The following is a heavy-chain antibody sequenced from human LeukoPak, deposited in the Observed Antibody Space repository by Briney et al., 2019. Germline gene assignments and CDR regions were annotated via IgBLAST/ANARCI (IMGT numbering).Heavy chain of an antibody. CDR2: IWYDGSNK. J-gene: IGHJ6*04. CDR1: GFTLSSYG. CDR3: AKDFLTDIVVVVAATSYGMDV. D-gene: IGHD2-15*01. Sequence: GGSLRLSCAASGFTLSSYGMHWVSQAPGKGLEWVAVIWYDGSNKYYADSVKGRFTISRDSSKNTLYLQMNSLRAEDTAVYYCAKDFLTDIVVVVAATSYGMDVWGKVTTVTVSS. V-gene: IGHV3-30*02.